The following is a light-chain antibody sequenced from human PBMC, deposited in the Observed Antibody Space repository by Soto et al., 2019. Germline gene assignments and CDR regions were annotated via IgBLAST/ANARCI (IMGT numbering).Light chain of an antibody. CDR2: AAP. J-gene: IGKJ3*01. V-gene: IGKV1-9*01. CDR3: QQLNNYPFT. CDR1: QGISSY. Sequence: DIQLTQSPSFLPASVGDRVTITCRASQGISSYLAWYQQKPGKAPKLLIYAAPILQSGVPSRFSGSGSGTEFTLTISSLQPDDFAPYSCQQLNNYPFTFGPGTKVDIK.